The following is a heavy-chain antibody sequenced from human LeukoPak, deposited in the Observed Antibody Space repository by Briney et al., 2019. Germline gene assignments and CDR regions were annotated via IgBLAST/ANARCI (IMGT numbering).Heavy chain of an antibody. CDR3: ARDLRYRGYKPPAYYFDY. J-gene: IGHJ4*02. D-gene: IGHD5-12*01. Sequence: PSQTLSLTCTVSGGSISSGDYYWSWIRQPPGKGPEWIGYIYYSGSTYYNPSLKSRVTISVDTSKNQFSLKLSSVTAADTAVYYCARDLRYRGYKPPAYYFDYWGQGTLVTVSS. CDR1: GGSISSGDYY. V-gene: IGHV4-30-4*08. CDR2: IYYSGST.